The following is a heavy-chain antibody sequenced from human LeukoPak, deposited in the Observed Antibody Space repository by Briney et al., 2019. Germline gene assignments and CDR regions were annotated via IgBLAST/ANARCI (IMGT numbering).Heavy chain of an antibody. D-gene: IGHD1-26*01. J-gene: IGHJ4*02. CDR1: GGSISSSNW. CDR2: IYDSGST. Sequence: SETLSLTCAVSGGSISSSNWWRWVRQPPGKGLEWIGEIYDSGSTNYNPSLKIRVTLSVDKSKNQFSLKLSSVTAADTAVYYCARVGSGSYYAFDYWGQGTLVTVSS. V-gene: IGHV4-4*02. CDR3: ARVGSGSYYAFDY.